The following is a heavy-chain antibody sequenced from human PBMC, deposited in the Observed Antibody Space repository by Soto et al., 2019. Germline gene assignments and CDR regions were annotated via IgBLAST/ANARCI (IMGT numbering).Heavy chain of an antibody. V-gene: IGHV1-3*01. D-gene: IGHD6-6*01. J-gene: IGHJ4*02. CDR3: ANRYSSSPPYFDY. CDR1: GYTFTSYA. Sequence: QVPLVQSGAEVKKPGASVKVSCKASGYTFTSYAMHWVRQAPGQRLEWMGWINAGNGNTKYSQKFQGRVTITRDTSASTAYMELSSLRSEDTAVYYCANRYSSSPPYFDYWGQGTLVTVSS. CDR2: INAGNGNT.